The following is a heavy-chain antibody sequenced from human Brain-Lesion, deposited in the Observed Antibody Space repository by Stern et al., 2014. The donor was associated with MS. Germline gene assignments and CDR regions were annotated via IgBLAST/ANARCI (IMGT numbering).Heavy chain of an antibody. Sequence: VQLVESGPGLVKPSQTLSLSCTVSGGSISSGGYYWSWIRQPAGKGLEWIGRIFNSGSPSYNPSLQSRVTLPIEPSKNQFSLRLNSMTAADTAVYYCARGRVVPGFQYYATDVWGQGTTVIVSS. J-gene: IGHJ6*02. CDR2: IFNSGSP. V-gene: IGHV4-61*02. CDR3: ARGRVVPGFQYYATDV. CDR1: GGSISSGGYY. D-gene: IGHD2-2*01.